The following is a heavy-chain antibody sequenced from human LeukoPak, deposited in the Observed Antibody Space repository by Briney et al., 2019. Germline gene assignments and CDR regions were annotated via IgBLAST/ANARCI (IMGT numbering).Heavy chain of an antibody. D-gene: IGHD5-24*01. CDR1: GYTFTSYG. CDR2: ISAYNGNT. V-gene: IGHV1-18*01. J-gene: IGHJ4*02. CDR3: ARGSIRDGYWASIDY. Sequence: ASVKVSCKASGYTFTSYGINWVRQAPGQGLEWMGWISAYNGNTNYAQKLQGRVTMTTDTSASTAYMELRSLRSDDTAVYYCARGSIRDGYWASIDYWGQGTLVTVSS.